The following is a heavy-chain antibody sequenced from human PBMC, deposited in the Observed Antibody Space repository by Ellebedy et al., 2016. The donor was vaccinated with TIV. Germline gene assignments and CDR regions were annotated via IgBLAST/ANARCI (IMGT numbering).Heavy chain of an antibody. CDR1: GGSISSYS. CDR3: ARKVSRGGYYYYGMDV. J-gene: IGHJ6*02. V-gene: IGHV4-59*08. Sequence: MPSETLSLTCTVSGGSISSYSWSWIRQPPGKGLEWIGYIYYSGRTNYNPSLKSRVTISVDTSKNQFSLKLSSVTAADTAVYYCARKVSRGGYYYYGMDVWGQGTTVTVSS. D-gene: IGHD2-8*01. CDR2: IYYSGRT.